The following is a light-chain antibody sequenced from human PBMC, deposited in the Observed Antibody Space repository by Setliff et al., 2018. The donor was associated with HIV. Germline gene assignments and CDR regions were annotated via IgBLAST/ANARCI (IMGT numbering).Light chain of an antibody. V-gene: IGLV1-47*01. Sequence: HSALTQPPSASGTPGQRVTISCSGASSNIGSNYVYWYQQLPGTAPKLLIYRNNQRPSGVPDRFSGSKSGTSASLAISGLRSEDEADYYCCSYAGSYTSLYVFGTGTKVTVL. CDR3: CSYAGSYTSLYV. CDR1: SSNIGSNY. CDR2: RNN. J-gene: IGLJ1*01.